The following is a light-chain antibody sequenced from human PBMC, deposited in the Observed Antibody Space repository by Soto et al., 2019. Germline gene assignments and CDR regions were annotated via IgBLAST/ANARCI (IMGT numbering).Light chain of an antibody. V-gene: IGLV2-14*01. CDR2: EVS. Sequence: QSLLTHPASVSGSPGQSITISCTGTSSDVGAYNYISWYQQYPGTAPKIMIYEVSSRPSGVSHRFSGSKSGNTASLTISGLQPEDEADYYCSSFTSRSTFNYVFGTGTKVTVL. CDR3: SSFTSRSTFNYV. CDR1: SSDVGAYNY. J-gene: IGLJ1*01.